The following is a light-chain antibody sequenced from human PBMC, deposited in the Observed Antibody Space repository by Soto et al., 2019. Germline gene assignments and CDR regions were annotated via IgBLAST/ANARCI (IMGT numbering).Light chain of an antibody. J-gene: IGKJ1*01. V-gene: IGKV3-20*01. Sequence: EIVLTQSPGTLSLSPGERATLSCRASQSVSSSYLAWYQQKPGQAPRLLIYGASSRATGIPDRFSGSGSGTDFTLTISRLEREDFAVYYCQQDGSSPTFGQGTKVEIK. CDR2: GAS. CDR1: QSVSSSY. CDR3: QQDGSSPT.